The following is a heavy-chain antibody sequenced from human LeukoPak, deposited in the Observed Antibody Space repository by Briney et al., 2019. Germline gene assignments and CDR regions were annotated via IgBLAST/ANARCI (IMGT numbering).Heavy chain of an antibody. CDR3: ARVRNFCSGGSCYATLEY. J-gene: IGHJ4*02. V-gene: IGHV1-2*06. Sequence: ASVTDSCKASGYTFTGYYMHWVRQAPGQELEWMGRINPNSGGTNYAQKLQGRVTMTRDTSISTAYMKLSRLRSDDTAVYYCARVRNFCSGGSCYATLEYWGQGTLVTVSS. CDR2: INPNSGGT. CDR1: GYTFTGYY. D-gene: IGHD2-15*01.